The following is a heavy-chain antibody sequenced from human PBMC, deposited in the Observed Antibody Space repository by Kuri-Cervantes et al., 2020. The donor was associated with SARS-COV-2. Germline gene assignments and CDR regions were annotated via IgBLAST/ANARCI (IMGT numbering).Heavy chain of an antibody. CDR2: IFHTGSN. J-gene: IGHJ5*02. Sequence: SETLSLTCTVSGASMSDPMSHYYWNWIRLTPGKGLAWIGYIFHTGSNSQNPSLKSRVTISLDTSKNQFSLSLNSVTPADTAVYYCATKLFGEHWFDPWGQGILVTVSS. CDR1: GASMSDPMSHYY. CDR3: ATKLFGEHWFDP. D-gene: IGHD3-10*01. V-gene: IGHV4-61*01.